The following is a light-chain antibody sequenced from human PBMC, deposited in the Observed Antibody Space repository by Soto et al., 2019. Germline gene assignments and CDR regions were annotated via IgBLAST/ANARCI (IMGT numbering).Light chain of an antibody. CDR2: DVC. J-gene: IGLJ1*01. CDR1: SSDVGGYNY. V-gene: IGLV2-14*01. Sequence: QSALTQPASVSGSPGQSITISCTGTSSDVGGYNYVSWYQQHPGKAPKLMIYDVCNRPSGVSNRFSGSKSGNTASLTISGLQAEDEADYYCSSYTSSSTVFGTGTKVTVL. CDR3: SSYTSSSTV.